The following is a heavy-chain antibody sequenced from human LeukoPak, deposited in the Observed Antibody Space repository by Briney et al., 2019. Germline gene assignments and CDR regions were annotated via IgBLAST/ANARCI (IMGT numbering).Heavy chain of an antibody. CDR3: ARGVGDIVLMVYANHFDY. CDR2: INHSGST. Sequence: SGTLSLTCAVYGGSFSGYYWSWIRQPPGKGLEWIGEINHSGSTNYNPSLKSRVTISVDTSKNQFSLKLSSVTAADTAVYYCARGVGDIVLMVYANHFDYWGQGTLVTVSS. V-gene: IGHV4-34*01. D-gene: IGHD2-8*01. J-gene: IGHJ4*02. CDR1: GGSFSGYY.